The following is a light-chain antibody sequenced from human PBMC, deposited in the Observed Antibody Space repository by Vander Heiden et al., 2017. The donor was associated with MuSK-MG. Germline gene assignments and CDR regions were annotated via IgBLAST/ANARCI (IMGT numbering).Light chain of an antibody. Sequence: DIQTTQSPSSLSASVGDRVTITCRASQSISSYLNWYQQKPGKAPKLLIYAASSLQSGVPSSFSGSGSGTDFTLTISSLQPEDFATYYCQQSYSNPRTFGQGTKVEIK. V-gene: IGKV1-39*01. CDR2: AAS. CDR3: QQSYSNPRT. J-gene: IGKJ1*01. CDR1: QSISSY.